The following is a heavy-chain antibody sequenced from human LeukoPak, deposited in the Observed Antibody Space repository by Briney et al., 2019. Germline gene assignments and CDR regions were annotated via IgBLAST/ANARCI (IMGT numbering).Heavy chain of an antibody. CDR2: IIPIFGTA. Sequence: GASVKVSCKASGGTFSSYAISWVRQAPGQGLEWMGGIIPIFGTANYAQKFQGRVTITADESTRTAYMELSSLRSEDTAVYYCARDRGYYDSSGYPNAFDIWGQGTMVTVSS. J-gene: IGHJ3*02. CDR1: GGTFSSYA. D-gene: IGHD3-22*01. V-gene: IGHV1-69*13. CDR3: ARDRGYYDSSGYPNAFDI.